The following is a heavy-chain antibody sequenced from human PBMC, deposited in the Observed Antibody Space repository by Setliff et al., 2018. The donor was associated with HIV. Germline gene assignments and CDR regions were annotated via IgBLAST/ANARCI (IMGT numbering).Heavy chain of an antibody. Sequence: SETLSLTCTVSAGSIRSSTYYWAWIRQPPGKGLVWIGTIYYSGSTYYNPSLKIRATISVDMSKNQFSLRLSPVPAADTAVYYCIIAYSSGWLAPMGFDSWGQGTLVTVSS. CDR1: AGSIRSSTYY. V-gene: IGHV4-39*01. J-gene: IGHJ4*02. D-gene: IGHD6-19*01. CDR2: IYYSGST. CDR3: IIAYSSGWLAPMGFDS.